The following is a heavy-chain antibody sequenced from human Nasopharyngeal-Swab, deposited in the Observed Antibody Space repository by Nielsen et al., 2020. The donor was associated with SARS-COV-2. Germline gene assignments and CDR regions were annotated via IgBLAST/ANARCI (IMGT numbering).Heavy chain of an antibody. CDR2: IWYDGSNK. CDR1: GFTFSSYG. V-gene: IGHV3-30*02. J-gene: IGHJ6*02. Sequence: GESLKISCAASGFTFSSYGMHWVRQAPGKGLEWVAVIWYDGSNKYYADSVKGRFTISRDNSKNTLYLQMDSLRAEDTAVYYCAKDQGSGWLQSYYYYYGMDVWGQGTTATVSS. CDR3: AKDQGSGWLQSYYYYYGMDV. D-gene: IGHD6-19*01.